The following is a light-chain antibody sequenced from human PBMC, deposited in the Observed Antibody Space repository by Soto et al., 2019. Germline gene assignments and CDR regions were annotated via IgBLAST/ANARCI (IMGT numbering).Light chain of an antibody. CDR2: DVS. CDR3: CSYAGSYHVV. Sequence: QSALTQPRSVSGSPGQSVTISCTGTNSDVGGYNYVSWYQQHPGKAPKLMIYDVSKRPSGVPDRFSGSKSGNTASLTISGLQAEDEADYYCCSYAGSYHVVFGGGTKLTVL. J-gene: IGLJ2*01. V-gene: IGLV2-11*01. CDR1: NSDVGGYNY.